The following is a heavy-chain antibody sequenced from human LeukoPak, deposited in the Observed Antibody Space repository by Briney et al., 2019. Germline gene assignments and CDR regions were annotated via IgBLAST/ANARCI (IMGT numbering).Heavy chain of an antibody. Sequence: SETLSLTCTVSGGSISGSSYYWGWSRQPPGKGLEWIGSIYYSGSTYYNPSLKSRVTISVDTSKNQFSLKLNSVTAADTAVYYCARGSDIITGYFDYWGQGTLVTVSS. D-gene: IGHD1-20*01. CDR1: GGSISGSSYY. CDR3: ARGSDIITGYFDY. J-gene: IGHJ4*02. CDR2: IYYSGST. V-gene: IGHV4-39*07.